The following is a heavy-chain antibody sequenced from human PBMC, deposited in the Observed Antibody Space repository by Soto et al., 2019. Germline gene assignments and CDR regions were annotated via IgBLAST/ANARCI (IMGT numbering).Heavy chain of an antibody. D-gene: IGHD6-13*01. CDR3: ARGGIAAAEFDY. CDR2: IIPIFGTA. CDR1: GGTFSSYA. J-gene: IGHJ4*02. V-gene: IGHV1-69*06. Sequence: SVKVSCKASGGTFSSYAISWVRQAPGQGLEWMGGIIPIFGTANYAQKFQGRVTITADKSTSTAYMELSSLRSEDTAVYYCARGGIAAAEFDYWGQGTLVTVSS.